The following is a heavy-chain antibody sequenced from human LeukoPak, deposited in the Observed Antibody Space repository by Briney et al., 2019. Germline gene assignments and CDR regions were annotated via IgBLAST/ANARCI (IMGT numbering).Heavy chain of an antibody. D-gene: IGHD2-21*01. J-gene: IGHJ4*02. Sequence: GGSLRLSCAASGFTVSSNYMSWVRQAPGKGLEWVSVIYSGGSTYYADSVKGRFTISRDNSRNTLNLQMNSLRAEDAAVYYCARGYSSDNWGQGTLVTVSS. CDR2: IYSGGST. V-gene: IGHV3-66*01. CDR3: ARGYSSDN. CDR1: GFTVSSNY.